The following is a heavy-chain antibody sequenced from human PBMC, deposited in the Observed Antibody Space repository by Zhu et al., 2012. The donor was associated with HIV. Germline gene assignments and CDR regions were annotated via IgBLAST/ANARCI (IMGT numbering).Heavy chain of an antibody. CDR1: GGSFSGIY. CDR3: ATIPXRYYESSD. V-gene: IGHV4-34*02. J-gene: IGHJ4*02. D-gene: IGHD3-22*01. CDR2: INHSGRP. Sequence: QVQLQQWGTGLLKPSETLSLTCAVYGGSFSGIYWSWIRQCPGKGLEWIGEINHSGRPNYNPSLRSRATISVDVSKRQFHLKMNIMTAADTGIYYCATIPXRYYESSDWALGTRVTVS.